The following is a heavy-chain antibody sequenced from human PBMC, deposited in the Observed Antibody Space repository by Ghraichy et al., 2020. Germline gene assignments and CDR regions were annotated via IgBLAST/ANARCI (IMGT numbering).Heavy chain of an antibody. CDR1: GITIRSYW. J-gene: IGHJ4*02. CDR2: IKQDGSEK. V-gene: IGHV3-7*01. Sequence: ETLSLTCAVSGITIRSYWMSWVRQAPGKGLEWVDNIKQDGSEKDNVDSEKGRSTTSRDTAKNSLSMQMNSRRAEDTAVYSCATEDQWLVPTYFDYWSQGTRVTFSS. D-gene: IGHD6-19*01. CDR3: ATEDQWLVPTYFDY.